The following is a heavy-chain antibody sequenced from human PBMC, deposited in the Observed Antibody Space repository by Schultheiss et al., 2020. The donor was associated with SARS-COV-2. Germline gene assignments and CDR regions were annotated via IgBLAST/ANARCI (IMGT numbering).Heavy chain of an antibody. Sequence: SETLSLTCAVSGYSISSGYYWGWIRQPPGKGLGWIGSIYHSGSTYYNPSLKSRVTISVDTSKNQFSLRLSSVTAADTAVYYCARLPYSSGWYYYFDYWGQGTLVTVSS. V-gene: IGHV4-38-2*01. CDR3: ARLPYSSGWYYYFDY. CDR1: GYSISSGYY. CDR2: IYHSGST. D-gene: IGHD6-19*01. J-gene: IGHJ4*02.